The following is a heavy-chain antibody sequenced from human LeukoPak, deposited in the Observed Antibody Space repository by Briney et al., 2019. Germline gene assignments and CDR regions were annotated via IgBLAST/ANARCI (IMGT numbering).Heavy chain of an antibody. CDR2: IYTSGST. Sequence: SQTLSLTCTVSGGSISSGSYYWSWIRQPAGKGLEWIGRIYTSGSTNYNPSLKSRVTISVDTSKNQFSLKLSSVTAADTAVYYCARDQKGDLNYYYMDVWGKGATVTVSS. CDR3: ARDQKGDLNYYYMDV. CDR1: GGSISSGSYY. V-gene: IGHV4-61*02. J-gene: IGHJ6*03.